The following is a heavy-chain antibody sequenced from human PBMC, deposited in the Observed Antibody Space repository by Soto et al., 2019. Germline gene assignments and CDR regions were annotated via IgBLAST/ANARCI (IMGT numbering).Heavy chain of an antibody. CDR2: ISGSGGST. Sequence: GGSLRLSCAASGFTFSSYAMSWVRQAPGKGLEWVSAISGSGGSTYYADSVKGRFTISRDNSKNTLYLQMNSLRAEDTAVYYCARHYYDTNYYGMDVWGQGTTVTVSS. CDR1: GFTFSSYA. V-gene: IGHV3-23*01. CDR3: ARHYYDTNYYGMDV. D-gene: IGHD3-22*01. J-gene: IGHJ6*02.